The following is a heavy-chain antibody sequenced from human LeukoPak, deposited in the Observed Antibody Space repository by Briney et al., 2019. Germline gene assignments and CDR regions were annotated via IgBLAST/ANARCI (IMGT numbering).Heavy chain of an antibody. CDR1: RFTFDDYA. V-gene: IGHV3-9*01. D-gene: IGHD2-15*01. J-gene: IGHJ4*02. Sequence: GGSLRLSCAASRFTFDDYAMHWVRQAPGKGLEWVSGISWNSGSIGYADSVKGRFTISRDNAKNSLHLQMNSLRAEDTAVYYCAKDFEGYCSGGSCYSFFDYWGQGTLVTVSS. CDR2: ISWNSGSI. CDR3: AKDFEGYCSGGSCYSFFDY.